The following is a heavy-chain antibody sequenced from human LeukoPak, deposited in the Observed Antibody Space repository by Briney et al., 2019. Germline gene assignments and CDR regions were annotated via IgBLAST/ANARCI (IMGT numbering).Heavy chain of an antibody. J-gene: IGHJ4*02. V-gene: IGHV4-38-2*02. CDR3: ARDDSSGYVLDY. CDR2: IYHSGST. Sequence: PSETLSLTCTVSGYSISSGYYWGWIRQPPGKGLEWIGTIYHSGSTNYNPSLKSRVTISVDMSKNQFSLKLSSVTAADTAVYYCARDDSSGYVLDYWGQGTLVTVSS. D-gene: IGHD3-22*01. CDR1: GYSISSGYY.